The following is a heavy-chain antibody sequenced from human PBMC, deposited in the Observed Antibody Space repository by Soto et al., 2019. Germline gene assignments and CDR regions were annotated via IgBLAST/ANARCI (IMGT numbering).Heavy chain of an antibody. D-gene: IGHD3-16*01. CDR2: IYSGGST. V-gene: IGHV3-66*01. CDR3: ARGATFGGVFFNWFDP. J-gene: IGHJ5*02. CDR1: GFTVSSNH. Sequence: GGSLRLSCAASGFTVSSNHISWVRQAPGKGLEWVSIIYSGGSTYYADSVKGRFTISRDNSKNTLYLQMNSLRAEDTAMYYCARGATFGGVFFNWFDPWGQGTLVTVSS.